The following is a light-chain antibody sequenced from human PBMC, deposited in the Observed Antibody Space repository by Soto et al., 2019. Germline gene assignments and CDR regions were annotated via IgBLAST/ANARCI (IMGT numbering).Light chain of an antibody. CDR1: SSNTGSNY. CDR2: GSN. Sequence: QSALTQPPSASGTPGQRVTISCSGSSSNTGSNYVYWYQQFTGTAPKLLIDGSNQRPSGVPDRFSGSKSGTSASLAITGLQADDEADYYCQSYDSSLSGSEVFGTGTKVTVL. CDR3: QSYDSSLSGSEV. V-gene: IGLV1-47*02. J-gene: IGLJ1*01.